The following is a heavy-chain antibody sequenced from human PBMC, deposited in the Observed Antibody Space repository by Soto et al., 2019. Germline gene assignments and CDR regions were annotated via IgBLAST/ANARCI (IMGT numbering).Heavy chain of an antibody. CDR3: ARGRGAFYENSDFFDF. CDR1: GFTFGGYW. J-gene: IGHJ4*01. D-gene: IGHD3-22*01. V-gene: IGHV3-7*03. Sequence: EVQLAESGGGLVQRGGSLRLSCTASGFTFGGYWMTWVRQAPGMGLEWVADIKPDGRDRKYAASVAGRFIISRDNVKNSLNLQMYSLRIEDTAVYYCARGRGAFYENSDFFDFWGHGALVTVSS. CDR2: IKPDGRDR.